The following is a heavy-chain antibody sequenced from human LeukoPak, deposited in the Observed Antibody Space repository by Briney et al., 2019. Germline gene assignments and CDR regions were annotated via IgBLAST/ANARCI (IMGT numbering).Heavy chain of an antibody. D-gene: IGHD6-13*01. CDR2: IYYSGST. CDR3: ARGSSSSYYFDY. J-gene: IGHJ4*02. V-gene: IGHV4-31*03. Sequence: SETLSLTCTVSGGSISSGGYYWSWIRQHPGKGLEWIGYIYYSGSTYYNPSLKSRVTISVDTSKNQFSLKLSSVTAADTAVYYCARGSSSSYYFDYWGQGTLVTVSP. CDR1: GGSISSGGYY.